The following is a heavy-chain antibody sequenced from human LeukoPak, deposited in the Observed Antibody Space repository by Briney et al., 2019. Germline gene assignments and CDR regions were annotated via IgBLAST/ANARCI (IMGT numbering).Heavy chain of an antibody. D-gene: IGHD6-19*01. CDR1: GYTFTSYG. CDR2: VSGYNGNT. J-gene: IGHJ4*02. Sequence: ASVKVSCKASGYTFTSYGISWVRQAPGQGLEWMGWVSGYNGNTNYAQKLQGRVTMTTDTSTSTAYMELRSLRSDDAAVYYCARGGSSGWYPSSAALDYWGQGTLVTVSS. CDR3: ARGGSSGWYPSSAALDY. V-gene: IGHV1-18*01.